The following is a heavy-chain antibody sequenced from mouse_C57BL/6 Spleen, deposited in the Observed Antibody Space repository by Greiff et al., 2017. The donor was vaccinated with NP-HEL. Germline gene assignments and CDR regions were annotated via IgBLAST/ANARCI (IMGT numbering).Heavy chain of an antibody. CDR3: ARYPFFDY. CDR1: GFTFTDYY. Sequence: EVNVVESGGGLVQPGGSLSLSCAASGFTFTDYYISWVRQPPGKALEWLGFIRNKANGYTTEYSASVKGRFTISRDNSQSILYLQMNALRAEDSATYYCARYPFFDYWGQGTTLTVSS. V-gene: IGHV7-3*01. J-gene: IGHJ2*01. CDR2: IRNKANGYTT.